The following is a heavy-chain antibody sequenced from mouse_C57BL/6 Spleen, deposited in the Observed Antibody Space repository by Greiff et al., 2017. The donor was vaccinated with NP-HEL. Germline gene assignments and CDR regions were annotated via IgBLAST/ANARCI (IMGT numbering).Heavy chain of an antibody. Sequence: QVQLQQSGPGLVQPSQSLSITCTVSGFSLTSYGVHWVRQSPGKGLEWLGVIWSGGSTDYNAAFISRLSISKDNSKSQVFFKMNSLQADDTAIYYCARLLYDYDGPLYAMDYWGQGTSVTVSS. CDR2: IWSGGST. CDR1: GFSLTSYG. CDR3: ARLLYDYDGPLYAMDY. D-gene: IGHD2-4*01. J-gene: IGHJ4*01. V-gene: IGHV2-2*01.